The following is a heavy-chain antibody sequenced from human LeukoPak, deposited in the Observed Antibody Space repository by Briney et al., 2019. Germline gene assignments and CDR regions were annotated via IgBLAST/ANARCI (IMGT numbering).Heavy chain of an antibody. Sequence: GGSLRLSCAASGFTFSSYSMNWVRQAPGKGLEWVSSISSSSSYIYYADSVKGRFTISRDNAKNSLYLQMNSLRAEDTAVYYCARAGDYYDSSGPPYFDYWGQGTLVTVSS. D-gene: IGHD3-22*01. CDR2: ISSSSSYI. J-gene: IGHJ4*02. CDR3: ARAGDYYDSSGPPYFDY. CDR1: GFTFSSYS. V-gene: IGHV3-21*01.